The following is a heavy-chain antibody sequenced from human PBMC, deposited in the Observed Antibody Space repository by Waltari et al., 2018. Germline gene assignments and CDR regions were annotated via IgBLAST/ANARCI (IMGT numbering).Heavy chain of an antibody. J-gene: IGHJ3*02. CDR3: ARRAIAARPGDAFDI. D-gene: IGHD6-6*01. V-gene: IGHV4-38-2*01. CDR1: GYSISSGYY. Sequence: QVQLQESGPGLVKPSETLSLTCAVSGYSISSGYYWGWIRQPPGKGLEWIGSIYHSGSTYYIPSLKSRVTISVDTSKNQFSLKLSSVTAADTAVYYCARRAIAARPGDAFDIWGQGTMVTVSS. CDR2: IYHSGST.